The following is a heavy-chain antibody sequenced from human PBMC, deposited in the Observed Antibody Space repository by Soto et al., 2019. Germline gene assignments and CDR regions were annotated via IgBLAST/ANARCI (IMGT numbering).Heavy chain of an antibody. J-gene: IGHJ5*02. CDR2: IYYSGST. CDR3: ARRLEEFGNYWFYP. Sequence: PSETLSLTCTVSGGSISSSSYYWVWIRQPPGKGLEWIGSIYYSGSTYYNPSLKSRVTISVDTSKNQFSLKLNSVTAADTAVYYCARRLEEFGNYWFYPWGQGTLVT. D-gene: IGHD3-10*01. V-gene: IGHV4-39*01. CDR1: GGSISSSSYY.